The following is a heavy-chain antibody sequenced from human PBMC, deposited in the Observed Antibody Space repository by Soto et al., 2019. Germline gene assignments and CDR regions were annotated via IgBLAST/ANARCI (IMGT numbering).Heavy chain of an antibody. CDR1: GGSMNSEHYH. J-gene: IGHJ6*02. D-gene: IGHD2-21*02. CDR3: VREDDGGDRDYYGLDV. Sequence: QVQLQESGPGLVRPSQTLSLTCTVSGGSMNSEHYHWTWIRQAPGKGLEWIGYIHYTGSIRYNPSLQTRITMSVDTSKNLFSLNLSSVTAAVTAVYFFVREDDGGDRDYYGLDVWGQGTRVTVSS. V-gene: IGHV4-30-4*01. CDR2: IHYTGSI.